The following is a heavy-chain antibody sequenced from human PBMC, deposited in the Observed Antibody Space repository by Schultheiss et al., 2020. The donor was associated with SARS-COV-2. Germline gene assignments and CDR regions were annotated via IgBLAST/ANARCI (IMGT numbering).Heavy chain of an antibody. V-gene: IGHV1-2*02. J-gene: IGHJ5*02. D-gene: IGHD2-2*02. CDR2: INPNSGGT. Sequence: ASVKVSCKASGYTFTGYYMHWVRQAPGQGLEWMGWINPNSGGTNYAQKFQGRVTITAEKSTSTAYMELSSLRSEDTAVYYCATDQSWVVPAATPGVWFDPWGQGTLVTVSS. CDR1: GYTFTGYY. CDR3: ATDQSWVVPAATPGVWFDP.